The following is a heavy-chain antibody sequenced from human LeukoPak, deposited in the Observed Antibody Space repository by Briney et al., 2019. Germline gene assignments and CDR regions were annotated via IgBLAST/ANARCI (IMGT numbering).Heavy chain of an antibody. CDR3: AREDVDTAMVIGY. CDR2: INSDGSST. D-gene: IGHD5-18*01. J-gene: IGHJ4*02. V-gene: IGHV3-74*01. Sequence: GGSLRLSCAASGFTFSSYWMHWVRQAPGKGLVWVSRINSDGSSTSYADSVKGRFTISRDNAKNTLYLQMNSPRAEDTAVYYCAREDVDTAMVIGYWGQGTLVTVSS. CDR1: GFTFSSYW.